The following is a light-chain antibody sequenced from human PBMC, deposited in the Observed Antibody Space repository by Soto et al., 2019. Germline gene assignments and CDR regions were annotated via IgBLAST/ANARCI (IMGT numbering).Light chain of an antibody. V-gene: IGLV6-57*02. Sequence: FMLTQPHSVSESPGKTVTISCTGSSGSIASNYVQWYQQRPGSAPTTVIYKDDQRPSGVPDRFSGSIDSSSNSASLTISGLKTEDGADYYCQSYDSSNHVVFGGGTKLIVL. CDR1: SGSIASNY. CDR3: QSYDSSNHVV. J-gene: IGLJ2*01. CDR2: KDD.